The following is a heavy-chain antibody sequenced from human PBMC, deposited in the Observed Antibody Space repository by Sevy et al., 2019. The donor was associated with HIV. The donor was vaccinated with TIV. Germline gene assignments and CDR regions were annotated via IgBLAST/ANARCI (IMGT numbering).Heavy chain of an antibody. CDR1: GYTFTSYG. J-gene: IGHJ4*02. CDR2: ISAYNGNT. V-gene: IGHV1-18*01. D-gene: IGHD3-3*01. Sequence: ASVKVSCKASGYTFTSYGISWVRQAPGQGLEWMGWISAYNGNTNYAQKLQGRVTMTTDTSTSTAYMERRSLRSDDTVVYYCARDSHRYTIFGDETPPPLSDYWGQGTLVTVSS. CDR3: ARDSHRYTIFGDETPPPLSDY.